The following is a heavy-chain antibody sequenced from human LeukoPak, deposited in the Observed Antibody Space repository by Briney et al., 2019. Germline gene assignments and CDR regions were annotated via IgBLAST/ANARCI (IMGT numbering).Heavy chain of an antibody. J-gene: IGHJ4*02. CDR3: ASGYCGGDCYFDY. V-gene: IGHV1-69*01. D-gene: IGHD2-21*02. CDR2: IIPIFGTA. CDR1: GGTFSSYA. Sequence: SVKVSCKASGGTFSSYAISWVRQAPGQGLEWMGGIIPIFGTANYAQKFQGRVTITADESTSTAYMELSSLRSEDTAVYYCASGYCGGDCYFDYWGQGTLVTVSS.